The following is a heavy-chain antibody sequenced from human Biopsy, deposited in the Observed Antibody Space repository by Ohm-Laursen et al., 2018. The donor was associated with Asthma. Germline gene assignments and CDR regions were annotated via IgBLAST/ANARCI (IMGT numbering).Heavy chain of an antibody. V-gene: IGHV4-59*11. CDR3: ARLADCSGGACYSYGWFDP. CDR1: GGSIRSHD. D-gene: IGHD2-15*01. CDR2: VSHTGST. J-gene: IGHJ5*02. Sequence: GTLSLTCTVSGGSIRSHDWTWIRLPPGKGLEYIGVVSHTGSTNYNPSLKSRVNMSLDTSKSQCPLRLTSMTPADTAVYYCARLADCSGGACYSYGWFDPWGQGTRVTVSS.